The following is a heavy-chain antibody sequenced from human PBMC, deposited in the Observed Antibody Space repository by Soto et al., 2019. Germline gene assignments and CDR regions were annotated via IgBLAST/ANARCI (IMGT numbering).Heavy chain of an antibody. CDR2: MNPNSGNT. CDR3: ARHDKDIVVVPAALNWFDP. CDR1: GYTFTSYD. D-gene: IGHD2-2*01. J-gene: IGHJ5*02. Sequence: ASVKVSCKASGYTFTSYDINWVRQATGQGLEWMGWMNPNSGNTGYAQKFQGRVTMTRNTSISTAYMELSSLRSEDTAVYYCARHDKDIVVVPAALNWFDPWGQGTLVTVSS. V-gene: IGHV1-8*01.